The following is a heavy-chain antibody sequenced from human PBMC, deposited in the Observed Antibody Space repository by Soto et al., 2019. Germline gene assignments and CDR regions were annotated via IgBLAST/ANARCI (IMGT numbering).Heavy chain of an antibody. CDR3: ARRYRRTSGLIRYYYYMDV. D-gene: IGHD3-3*01. CDR2: IYYSGST. Sequence: SETLSLTCTVSGGSISSYYWSWIRQPPGKGLEWIGYIYYSGSTNYNPSLKSRVTISVDTSKNQFSLKLSSVTAADTAVYYCARRYRRTSGLIRYYYYMDVWGKGTTVTVSS. CDR1: GGSISSYY. V-gene: IGHV4-59*08. J-gene: IGHJ6*03.